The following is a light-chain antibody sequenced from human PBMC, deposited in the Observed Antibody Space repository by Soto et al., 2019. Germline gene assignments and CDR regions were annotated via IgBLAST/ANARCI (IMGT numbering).Light chain of an antibody. V-gene: IGKV3-20*01. CDR1: QSVSSSN. CDR3: QQYGSSIT. Sequence: TLLTQSPGTLSVSSGQRATLSCRASQSVSSSNLALYQQKPGQAPRLLIYAASSRAAGIPDRFSGSGSGTYFTLTINRLEPEDFAVYYCQQYGSSITFGQGTRLEIK. J-gene: IGKJ5*01. CDR2: AAS.